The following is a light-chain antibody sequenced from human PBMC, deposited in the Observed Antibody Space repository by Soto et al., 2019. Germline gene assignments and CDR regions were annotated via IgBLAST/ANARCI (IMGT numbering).Light chain of an antibody. CDR2: DAS. CDR3: QQRSNWPLFT. V-gene: IGKV3-11*01. J-gene: IGKJ3*01. Sequence: EIVLTQSPATLSLSPGERATLSCRASQSVSSYLAWYQQKPGQAPRLLIYDASNRATGIPARFSGSGSGTDFPPPNSSLEPEEFAVFYCQQRSNWPLFTFGPGTKVDIK. CDR1: QSVSSY.